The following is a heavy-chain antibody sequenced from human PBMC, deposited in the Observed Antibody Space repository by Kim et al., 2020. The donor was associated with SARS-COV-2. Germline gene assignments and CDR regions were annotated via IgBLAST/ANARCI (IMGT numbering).Heavy chain of an antibody. CDR3: ARVGRNSYCMDV. V-gene: IGHV3-48*02. J-gene: IGHJ6*02. Sequence: GGSLRLSCAASGFIFSSYSMDWVRQAPGKGLQWVSYISSSSSTIYYADSVKGRFTVSRDNAENSLYLKMNSLRDEDTAVYYCARVGRNSYCMDVWGQGTTVTVSS. CDR1: GFIFSSYS. D-gene: IGHD1-1*01. CDR2: ISSSSSTI.